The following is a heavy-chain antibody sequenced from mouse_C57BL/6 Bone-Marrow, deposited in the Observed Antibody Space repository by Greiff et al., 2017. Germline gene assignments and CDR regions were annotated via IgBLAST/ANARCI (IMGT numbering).Heavy chain of an antibody. CDR1: GYTFTSYW. D-gene: IGHD1-1*01. CDR3: ARWGTTVVADWYFDV. Sequence: QVQLQQPGAELVKPGASVKLSCKASGYTFTSYWMQWVKQRPGQGLEWIGEIDPSDSYTNYNQKFKGKATLTVDTSSSTAYMQRSSLTSEDSAVYYCARWGTTVVADWYFDVWGTGTTVTVSS. CDR2: IDPSDSYT. V-gene: IGHV1-50*01. J-gene: IGHJ1*03.